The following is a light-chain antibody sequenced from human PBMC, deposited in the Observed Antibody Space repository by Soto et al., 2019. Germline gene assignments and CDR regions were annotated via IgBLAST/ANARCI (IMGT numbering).Light chain of an antibody. CDR2: KAS. J-gene: IGKJ1*01. Sequence: DIQMTQSPSTLSASVGDRVTITCRASQSISSWLAWYQQKPGKAPKLLIYKASSLESGVPSRFSGSGSGTEFTLTIRSMQTDDFANYYCQQYNSYSWTFGQGTKVDI. CDR3: QQYNSYSWT. CDR1: QSISSW. V-gene: IGKV1-5*03.